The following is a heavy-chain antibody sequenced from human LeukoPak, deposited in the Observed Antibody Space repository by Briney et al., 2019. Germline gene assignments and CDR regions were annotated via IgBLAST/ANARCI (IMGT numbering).Heavy chain of an antibody. J-gene: IGHJ6*02. V-gene: IGHV3-30*18. CDR1: GFTFSSYG. D-gene: IGHD1-26*01. Sequence: GGSLRLSCAASGFTFSSYGMHWVRQAPGKGLEWVAVISYDGSNKYYADSVKGRFTISRDNSKNTLYLQMNSLRAEDTAVYYCAKVGADYGMDVWGQGITVTVSS. CDR3: AKVGADYGMDV. CDR2: ISYDGSNK.